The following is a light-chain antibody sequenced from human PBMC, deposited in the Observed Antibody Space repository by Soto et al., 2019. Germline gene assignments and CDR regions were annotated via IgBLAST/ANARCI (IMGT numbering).Light chain of an antibody. CDR1: SSDVGSYNL. CDR2: EGS. CDR3: CSYAGSSTPRV. J-gene: IGLJ2*01. Sequence: QSALTQPASVSGSPGQSITISCTGTSSDVGSYNLVSWYQQHPGKAPKLMIYEGSKRPSGVSNRFSGSKSGNTASLTISGLQAEDEADYYCCSYAGSSTPRVFGGGTQLTV. V-gene: IGLV2-23*01.